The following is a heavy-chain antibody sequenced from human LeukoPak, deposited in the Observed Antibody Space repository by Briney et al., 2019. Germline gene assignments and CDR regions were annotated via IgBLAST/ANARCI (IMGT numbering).Heavy chain of an antibody. J-gene: IGHJ4*02. CDR1: GFTFHSYA. V-gene: IGHV3-23*01. Sequence: GGSLRLSCAASGFTFHSYAMSWVRQAPGKGLEWVSTGSGSGGTTYYADSVKGRFTISRDNSKDTLYLQMNSLRAEDTAVYYCARGDILTGYYLDYWGQGTLVTVSS. CDR3: ARGDILTGYYLDY. D-gene: IGHD3-9*01. CDR2: GSGSGGTT.